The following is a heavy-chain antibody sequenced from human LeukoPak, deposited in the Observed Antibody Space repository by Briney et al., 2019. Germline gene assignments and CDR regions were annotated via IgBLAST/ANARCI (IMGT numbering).Heavy chain of an antibody. V-gene: IGHV3-21*01. CDR3: ARDYEIY. J-gene: IGHJ4*02. CDR2: ISSSSSYI. CDR1: GFTFSSYS. D-gene: IGHD5-12*01. Sequence: GGSLRLSCAASGFTFSSYSMNWVRQAPGKGLEWVSSISSSSSYIYYGDSVKGRFTISRDNAKDSLYLQMNSLRAEDTAVYYCARDYEIYWGQGTLVTVSS.